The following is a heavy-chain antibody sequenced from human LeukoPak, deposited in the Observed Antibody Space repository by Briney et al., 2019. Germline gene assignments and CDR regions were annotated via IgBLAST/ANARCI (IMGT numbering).Heavy chain of an antibody. Sequence: GGSLRLSCAASGFTFSSYWMSWVRQAPGKGLEWVANIKQDGSEKYYVDSVKGRFTISRDNAKNSLYLQMNSLRAEDTAVYYCARLNSGYYDFWSCYWPSFSYFDLWGRGTLVTVSS. CDR3: ARLNSGYYDFWSCYWPSFSYFDL. CDR1: GFTFSSYW. V-gene: IGHV3-7*01. D-gene: IGHD3-3*01. CDR2: IKQDGSEK. J-gene: IGHJ2*01.